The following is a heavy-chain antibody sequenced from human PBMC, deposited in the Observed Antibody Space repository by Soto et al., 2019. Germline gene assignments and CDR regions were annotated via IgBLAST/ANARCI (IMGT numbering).Heavy chain of an antibody. CDR2: IYYSGST. J-gene: IGHJ4*02. D-gene: IGHD3-9*01. CDR3: ARADYDILTGPYYFDY. Sequence: SETLSLTCTVSGGSISSGGYYWSWIRQHPGKGLEWIGYIYYSGSTYYNPSLKSRVTISVDTSKNQFSLKLSSVTAADTAVYYCARADYDILTGPYYFDYWGQGTLVTVSS. CDR1: GGSISSGGYY. V-gene: IGHV4-31*03.